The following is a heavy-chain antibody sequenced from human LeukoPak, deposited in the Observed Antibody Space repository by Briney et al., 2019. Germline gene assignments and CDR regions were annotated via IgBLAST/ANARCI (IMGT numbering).Heavy chain of an antibody. D-gene: IGHD3-22*01. CDR2: IYYSGST. CDR1: VGSITSSSYY. Sequence: SETLSLTCTVSVGSITSSSYYWGWIRQPPGKGLEWIGSIYYSGSTYYNPSLKSRVTISVDTSKNQFSLKLSSVTAADTAVYYCARHATKITMIVVVIDYWGQGTLVTVSS. CDR3: ARHATKITMIVVVIDY. V-gene: IGHV4-39*01. J-gene: IGHJ4*02.